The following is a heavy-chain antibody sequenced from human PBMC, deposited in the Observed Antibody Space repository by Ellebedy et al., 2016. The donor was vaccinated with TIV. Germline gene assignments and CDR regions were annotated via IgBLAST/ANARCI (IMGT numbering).Heavy chain of an antibody. CDR1: GFTFSDYY. CDR3: AEGSYYTHIDY. J-gene: IGHJ4*02. D-gene: IGHD1-26*01. CDR2: ISSSGSTI. V-gene: IGHV3-11*01. Sequence: GESLKISXAASGFTFSDYYMSWIRQAPGKGLEWVSYISSSGSTIYYADSVKGRFTISRDNAKNSLYLQMNSLRAEDTAVYYCAEGSYYTHIDYWGQGTLVTVSS.